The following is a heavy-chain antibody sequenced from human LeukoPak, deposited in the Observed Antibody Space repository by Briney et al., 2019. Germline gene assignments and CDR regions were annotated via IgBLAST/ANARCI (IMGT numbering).Heavy chain of an antibody. J-gene: IGHJ4*02. CDR3: ARRMYYSASDSTLAKSIDY. CDR2: ITSTSSYI. Sequence: GGSLRLSCAASGFTFSSYSMNWVRQAPGKGLEWVSCITSTSSYIYYADSVKGRFTISRDNAKNTLYLQMNSLRAEDTAVYYCARRMYYSASDSTLAKSIDYWGQGTLVTVSS. V-gene: IGHV3-21*01. D-gene: IGHD3-10*01. CDR1: GFTFSSYS.